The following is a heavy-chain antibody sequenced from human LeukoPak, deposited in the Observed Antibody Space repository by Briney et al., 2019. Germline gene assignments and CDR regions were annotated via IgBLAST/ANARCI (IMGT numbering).Heavy chain of an antibody. CDR1: GFTVSSNY. J-gene: IGHJ3*02. Sequence: GGSLRLSCAASGFTVSSNYMSWVRQAPGKGLEWVSVIYSGGSTYYADSVKGRFTISRDNSKNTLHLQMNSLRAEDTAVYYCARDQVVVHAPDAFDIWGQGTMVTVSS. D-gene: IGHD3-22*01. CDR2: IYSGGST. V-gene: IGHV3-66*01. CDR3: ARDQVVVHAPDAFDI.